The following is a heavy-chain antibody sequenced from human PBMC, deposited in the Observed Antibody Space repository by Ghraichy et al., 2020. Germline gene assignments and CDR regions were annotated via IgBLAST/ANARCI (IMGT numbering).Heavy chain of an antibody. CDR3: ARSSTRFMVLINY. J-gene: IGHJ4*02. CDR2: VYKTGST. D-gene: IGHD4/OR15-4a*01. V-gene: IGHV4-59*13. CDR1: GGAIENYF. Sequence: SETLSLTCTVSGGAIENYFWSWIRQPPGKGLEWIGNVYKTGSTNYNPSLKSRVTMSVDTSKNQFSLDLTSVTAADTATYYCARSSTRFMVLINYWGQGTVVTVYS.